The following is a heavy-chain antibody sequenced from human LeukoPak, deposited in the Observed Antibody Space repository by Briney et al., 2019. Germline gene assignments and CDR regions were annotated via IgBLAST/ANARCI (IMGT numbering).Heavy chain of an antibody. CDR2: INPSGGST. Sequence: ASVKVSCKASGYTFTSYYMHWVRQAPGQGLEWMGIINPSGGSTSYAQKFQGRVTMTRDTSTSTVYMELSSLRSEDTAVYYCARGPMVGATLNYFDYWGQGTLVTVSS. V-gene: IGHV1-46*01. D-gene: IGHD1-26*01. CDR1: GYTFTSYY. J-gene: IGHJ4*02. CDR3: ARGPMVGATLNYFDY.